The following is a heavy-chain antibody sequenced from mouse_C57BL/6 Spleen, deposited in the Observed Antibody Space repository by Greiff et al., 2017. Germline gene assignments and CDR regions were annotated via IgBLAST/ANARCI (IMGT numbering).Heavy chain of an antibody. J-gene: IGHJ2*01. CDR2: IYPGDGDT. CDR3: ARNYGSSPYFDY. V-gene: IGHV1-83*01. D-gene: IGHD1-1*01. CDR1: GYTFTDYN. Sequence: VQLQQSGPELVKPGASVKMSCKASGYTFTDYNMHWVKQSHGKSLEWIGQIYPGDGDTNYNGKFKGKATLTADKSSSTAYMQLSSLTSEDSAVYFCARNYGSSPYFDYWGQGTTLTVSS.